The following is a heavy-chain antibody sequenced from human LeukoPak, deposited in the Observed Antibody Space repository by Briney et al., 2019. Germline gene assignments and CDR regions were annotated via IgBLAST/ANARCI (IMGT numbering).Heavy chain of an antibody. J-gene: IGHJ5*02. CDR3: ARGIGAGTVWFDP. CDR2: INHSGST. D-gene: IGHD6-13*01. Sequence: SETLSLTCAVYGGPFSGYYWSWIRQPPGKGLEWIGEINHSGSTNYNPSLKSRVTISVDTSKNQFSLKLSSVTAADTAVYYCARGIGAGTVWFDPWGQGTLVTVSS. V-gene: IGHV4-34*01. CDR1: GGPFSGYY.